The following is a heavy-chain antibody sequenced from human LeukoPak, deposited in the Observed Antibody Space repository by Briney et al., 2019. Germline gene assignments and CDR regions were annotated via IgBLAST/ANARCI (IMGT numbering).Heavy chain of an antibody. CDR3: ARVKVYYGSGSSRPFDP. Sequence: SETLSLTCAVYGGSFSGYYWSWIRQPPGKGLEWIGEINHSGSTNYNPSLKSRVTISVDTSKNQFSLELSSVTAADTAVYYCARVKVYYGSGSSRPFDPWGQGTLVTVSS. V-gene: IGHV4-34*01. CDR1: GGSFSGYY. D-gene: IGHD3-10*01. CDR2: INHSGST. J-gene: IGHJ5*02.